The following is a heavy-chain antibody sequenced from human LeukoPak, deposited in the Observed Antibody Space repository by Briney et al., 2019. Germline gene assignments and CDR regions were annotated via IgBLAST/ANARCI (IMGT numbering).Heavy chain of an antibody. D-gene: IGHD4-17*01. CDR1: GYSITSGYY. Sequence: PSETLSLTCTVSGYSITSGYYWGWIRQPPGKGLEWIGTIYHSGSTYYNPSLKSRVTLSVDPSKNQFSLKLSSVTAADTAIYYCARYGDYGGGHWGQGTLVTVSS. CDR2: IYHSGST. V-gene: IGHV4-38-2*02. J-gene: IGHJ4*02. CDR3: ARYGDYGGGH.